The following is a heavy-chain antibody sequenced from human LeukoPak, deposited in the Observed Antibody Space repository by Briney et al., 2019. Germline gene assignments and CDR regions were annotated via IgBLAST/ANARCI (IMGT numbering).Heavy chain of an antibody. J-gene: IGHJ4*02. Sequence: GGSLRLSCAASGFTFSSYSMNWVRQAPGKGLEWVSSISSSSSYIYYADSVKGRFTISRDNAKNSLYLQMNSLRAEDTAVYYCVRVICTSTSCYGVGSGEYWGQGTLVTVSS. V-gene: IGHV3-21*01. CDR3: VRVICTSTSCYGVGSGEY. CDR1: GFTFSSYS. D-gene: IGHD2-2*01. CDR2: ISSSSSYI.